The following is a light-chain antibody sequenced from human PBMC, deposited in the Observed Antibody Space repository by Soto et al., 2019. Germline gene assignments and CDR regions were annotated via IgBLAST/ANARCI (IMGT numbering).Light chain of an antibody. CDR3: HQYNAFATT. V-gene: IGKV1-5*03. J-gene: IGKJ2*01. CDR1: QNLDSW. CDR2: KAS. Sequence: EIQMMQSPSTLSASVGDRVTITCWASQNLDSWLAWYQQKPGKAPNLLIYKASTSATGVPSRFSGSGSGTEFTLTISGLQPVDSGTYYCHQYNAFATTFGQGTKLEIK.